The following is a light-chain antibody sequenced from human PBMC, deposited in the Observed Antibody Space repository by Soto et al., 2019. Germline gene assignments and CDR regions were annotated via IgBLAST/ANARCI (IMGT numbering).Light chain of an antibody. CDR1: SSDVGTYNR. V-gene: IGLV2-18*01. J-gene: IGLJ2*01. CDR3: SLYTTSSSRVV. Sequence: QSVLTQPPSVSGSPGQSVTITCTGTSSDVGTYNRVSWYQQPPGTAPKLIIYEVNNRPSGVPDRFSGSKSGNTASLTISGLQAEDEADYHCSLYTTSSSRVVFGGGTNLTVL. CDR2: EVN.